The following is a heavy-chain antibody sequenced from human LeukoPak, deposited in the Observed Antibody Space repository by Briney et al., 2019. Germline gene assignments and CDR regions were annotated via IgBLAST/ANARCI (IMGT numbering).Heavy chain of an antibody. J-gene: IGHJ4*02. CDR3: AVLEGLS. CDR1: GFTFSNYW. V-gene: IGHV3-7*03. Sequence: GGSLRLSCVASGFTFSNYWMSWVRQAPGKGLDWVANINQDGTEKYYAHSVRGRFTISRDNAKNSVQLQMNNLRAEDTAVYYCAVLEGLSWGQGTLVTDSS. CDR2: INQDGTEK. D-gene: IGHD3-3*02.